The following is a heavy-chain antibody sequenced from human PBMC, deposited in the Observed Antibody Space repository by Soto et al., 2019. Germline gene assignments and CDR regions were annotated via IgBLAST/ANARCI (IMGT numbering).Heavy chain of an antibody. Sequence: EVQLVESGGNLVNPGGSLRLSCATSGLTFSGAWLSWVRQAPGNGLEWVGRIKGKVDGGATDYAAPVKGRFVISRDYSKDTLYLQLNNLKTEDTAVYFCTTDVTGAYGGDYWGQGTLVTVSS. CDR3: TTDVTGAYGGDY. CDR2: IKGKVDGGAT. CDR1: GLTFSGAW. J-gene: IGHJ4*02. V-gene: IGHV3-15*01. D-gene: IGHD3-16*01.